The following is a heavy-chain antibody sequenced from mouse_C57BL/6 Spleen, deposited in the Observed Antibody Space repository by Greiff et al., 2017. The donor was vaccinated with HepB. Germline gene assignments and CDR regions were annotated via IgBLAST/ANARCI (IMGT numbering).Heavy chain of an antibody. D-gene: IGHD1-1*01. V-gene: IGHV1-64*01. J-gene: IGHJ3*01. CDR1: GYTFTSYW. Sequence: VQLQQPGAELVKPGASVKLSCKASGYTFTSYWMHWVKQRPGQGLEWIGMIHPNSGSTNYNEKFKSKATLTVDKSSSTAYMQLSSLTSEDSAVYYCARHYYGSWFAYWGQGTLVTVSA. CDR3: ARHYYGSWFAY. CDR2: IHPNSGST.